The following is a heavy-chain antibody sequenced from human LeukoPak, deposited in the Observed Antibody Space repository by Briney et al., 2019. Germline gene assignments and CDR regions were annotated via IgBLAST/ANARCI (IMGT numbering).Heavy chain of an antibody. CDR2: INPNSGGT. CDR1: GYTFTGYY. Sequence: ASVKVSCKASGYTFTGYYMHWVRQAPGQGLEWMGWINPNSGGTNYAQKFQGRVTMTRDTSISTAYMELSRPRSDDTAVYYCASVSGYGHSDDYWGQGTLVTVSS. CDR3: ASVSGYGHSDDY. J-gene: IGHJ4*02. V-gene: IGHV1-2*02. D-gene: IGHD5-12*01.